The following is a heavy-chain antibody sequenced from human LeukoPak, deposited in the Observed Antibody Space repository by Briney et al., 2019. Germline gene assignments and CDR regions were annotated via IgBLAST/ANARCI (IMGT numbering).Heavy chain of an antibody. J-gene: IGHJ5*02. CDR2: ISAYNGNT. CDR3: ARELWFGELSYWFDP. CDR1: GYTFTSYG. D-gene: IGHD3-10*01. Sequence: ASVKVSCKASGYTFTSYGISWVRQAPGHGLEWMGWISAYNGNTNYAQKLQGRVTMTTDTSTSTGYMELRSLRSDDTAVYYCARELWFGELSYWFDPWGQGTLVTVSS. V-gene: IGHV1-18*01.